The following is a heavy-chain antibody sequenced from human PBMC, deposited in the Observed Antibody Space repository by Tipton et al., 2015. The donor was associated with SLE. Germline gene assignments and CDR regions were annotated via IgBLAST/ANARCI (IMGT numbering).Heavy chain of an antibody. D-gene: IGHD1/OR15-1a*01. J-gene: IGHJ4*02. CDR2: IGTAGYT. V-gene: IGHV3-13*01. Sequence: SLRLSCAASGFTFSSYDMHWVRQASGKGLEWVSAIGTAGYTYYPGSVKGRFTISRENAKHSLYLQMTNLRAGDTAIYYCAMRRGTADAFSYFDYWGQGVLVTVSS. CDR1: GFTFSSYD. CDR3: AMRRGTADAFSYFDY.